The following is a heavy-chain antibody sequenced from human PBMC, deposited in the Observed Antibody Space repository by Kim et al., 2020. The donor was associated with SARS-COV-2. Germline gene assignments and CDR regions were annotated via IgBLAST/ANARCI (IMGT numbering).Heavy chain of an antibody. J-gene: IGHJ3*01. CDR3: ARDYGVRVRACDV. V-gene: IGHV1-46*01. D-gene: IGHD2-8*01. Sequence: ASVKVSCKTYEYSFTGYKINWVRPAPGQGIEGVGIINPSGVSTTYAQKFQGRVTMTRDTSTSTVYMDMSSLRSEDTAMYYCARDYGVRVRACDVWGQGT. CDR2: INPSGVST. CDR1: EYSFTGYK.